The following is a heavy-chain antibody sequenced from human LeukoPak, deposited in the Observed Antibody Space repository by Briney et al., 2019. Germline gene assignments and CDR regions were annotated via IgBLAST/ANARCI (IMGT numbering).Heavy chain of an antibody. D-gene: IGHD3-22*01. J-gene: IGHJ4*02. Sequence: SETLSLTCAVYGGSFSGYYWSWIRQPPGKGLEWIGEINQSGSTNYNPSLKSRVTISVGTSKNQFSLKLSSVTAADTAVYYCARERRYYDSSGYYSGPYFDYWGQGTLVTVSS. CDR2: INQSGST. CDR3: ARERRYYDSSGYYSGPYFDY. V-gene: IGHV4-34*01. CDR1: GGSFSGYY.